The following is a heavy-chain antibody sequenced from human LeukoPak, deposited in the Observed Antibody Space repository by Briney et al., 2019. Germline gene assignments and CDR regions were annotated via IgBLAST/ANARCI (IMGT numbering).Heavy chain of an antibody. CDR3: ARAISVAGTIMHDY. J-gene: IGHJ4*02. CDR2: ISSNGGST. V-gene: IGHV3-64*01. CDR1: GFTFSSYA. D-gene: IGHD6-19*01. Sequence: GGSLRLSFAASGFTFSSYAMHWVRQALGEGLEYVSAISSNGGSTYYANSVKGRFTISRDNSKNTLYLQMGSLRAEDMAVYYCARAISVAGTIMHDYWGQGTLVTVSS.